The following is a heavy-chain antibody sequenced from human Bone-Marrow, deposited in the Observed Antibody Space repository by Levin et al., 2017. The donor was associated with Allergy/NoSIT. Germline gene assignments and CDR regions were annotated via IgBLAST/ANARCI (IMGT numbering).Heavy chain of an antibody. J-gene: IGHJ4*02. Sequence: ASVKVSCKASGYTFTGHNIHWVRQAPGQGLEWMALINPNNGDTYYAQKFQDRVTVTSDTSISTAYMELSRLNSDDTAVYYCARDFTGSYDDWGQGTLVTVSS. CDR3: ARDFTGSYDD. D-gene: IGHD3-3*01. CDR1: GYTFTGHN. V-gene: IGHV1-2*02. CDR2: INPNNGDT.